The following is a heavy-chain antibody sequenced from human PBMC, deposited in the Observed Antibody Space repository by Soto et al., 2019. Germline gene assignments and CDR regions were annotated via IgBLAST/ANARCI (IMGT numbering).Heavy chain of an antibody. D-gene: IGHD5-18*01. J-gene: IGHJ4*02. CDR1: GFTFTSFS. Sequence: EVQLVESGGALVQPGGSLRLSCSASGFTFTSFSIHWVRQAPGKGLEYVSGIGSTGGSTYYAGSVKGRFTISRDNSQNTLYLQMNSVRPEDTAIYHCVTGAQPWLRGGDYVDFWGQGTLVTVSS. CDR3: VTGAQPWLRGGDYVDF. CDR2: IGSTGGST. V-gene: IGHV3-64D*08.